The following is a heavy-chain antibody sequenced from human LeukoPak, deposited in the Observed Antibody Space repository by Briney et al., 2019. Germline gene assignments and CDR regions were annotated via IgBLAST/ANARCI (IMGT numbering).Heavy chain of an antibody. Sequence: SETLSLTCAVYGGSFSGYYWSWIRQPPGKGLEWIGEINHSGSTNYNPSLKSRVTISVDTSKNQFSLKLSSVTAADTAVYYCAQVSSSFYYMDVWGKGTTVTVSS. J-gene: IGHJ6*03. D-gene: IGHD6-19*01. CDR1: GGSFSGYY. V-gene: IGHV4-34*01. CDR3: AQVSSSFYYMDV. CDR2: INHSGST.